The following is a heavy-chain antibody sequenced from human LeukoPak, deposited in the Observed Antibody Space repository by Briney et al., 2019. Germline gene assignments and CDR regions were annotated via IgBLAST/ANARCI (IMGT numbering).Heavy chain of an antibody. CDR3: ARQITMVRGVTYYFDY. D-gene: IGHD3-10*01. V-gene: IGHV4-34*01. Sequence: SETLSLTCAVYGGSFSGYYWSWIRQPPGKGLEWIGEINHSGSTNYNPSLKSRVTISVDTSKNQFSLKLSSVTAADTAVYYCARQITMVRGVTYYFDYWGQGTLVTVSS. CDR2: INHSGST. CDR1: GGSFSGYY. J-gene: IGHJ4*02.